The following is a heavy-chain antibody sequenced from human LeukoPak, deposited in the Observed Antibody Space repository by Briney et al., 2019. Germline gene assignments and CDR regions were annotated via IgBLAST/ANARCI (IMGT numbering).Heavy chain of an antibody. D-gene: IGHD3-10*01. CDR1: GYTFTSYA. V-gene: IGHV7-4-1*02. J-gene: IGHJ4*02. CDR2: INTNTGNP. Sequence: GASVKVSCKASGYTFTSYAMNWVRQAPGQGLEWMGWINTNTGNPTYAQGFTGRFVFSLDTSVSTAYLQISSLKAEDTAVYYCARDVRFGELLYFDYWGQGTLVTVSS. CDR3: ARDVRFGELLYFDY.